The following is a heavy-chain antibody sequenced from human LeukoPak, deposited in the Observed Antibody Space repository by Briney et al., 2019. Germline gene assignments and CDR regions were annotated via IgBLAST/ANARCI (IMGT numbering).Heavy chain of an antibody. V-gene: IGHV3-30-3*01. CDR2: ISYDGSNK. CDR3: ASGPYSSGWYKY. CDR1: GFTFSSYA. D-gene: IGHD6-19*01. Sequence: GGSLRLSCAASGFTFSSYAMHWVRQAPGKGLEWVAVISYDGSNKYYADSVKGRFTISRDNSKNTLYLQMNTLRAEDTAVYYCASGPYSSGWYKYWGQGTLVTVSS. J-gene: IGHJ4*02.